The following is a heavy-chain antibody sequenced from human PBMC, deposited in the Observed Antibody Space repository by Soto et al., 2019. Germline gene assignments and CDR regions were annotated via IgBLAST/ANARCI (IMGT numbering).Heavy chain of an antibody. D-gene: IGHD1-7*01. J-gene: IGHJ5*02. CDR3: ARIGLELVPPLHNWFDP. CDR2: ISSSGSTI. Sequence: PGGSLRLSCAASGFTFSDYYMSWIRQAPGKGLEWVSYISSSGSTIYYADSVKGRFTISRDNAKNSLYLQMNSLRAEDTAVYYCARIGLELVPPLHNWFDPWGQGTLVTVSS. V-gene: IGHV3-11*01. CDR1: GFTFSDYY.